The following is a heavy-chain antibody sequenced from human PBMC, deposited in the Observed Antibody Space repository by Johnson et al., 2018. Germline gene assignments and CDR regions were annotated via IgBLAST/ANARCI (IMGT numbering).Heavy chain of an antibody. Sequence: VQLVETGAEVKKPGASVKVSCKTSGHGFTTYDINWVRQAAGQGFEWRGXXXXXXXKTGYGKNFQGSNILTTDTSTTTAYLELSSLRPDATSMYYCAREVLTAAGSSWGQGTLVTVFS. CDR1: GHGFTTYD. J-gene: IGHJ4*02. CDR2: XXXXXXKT. D-gene: IGHD6-13*01. V-gene: IGHV1-8*01. CDR3: AREVLTAAGSS.